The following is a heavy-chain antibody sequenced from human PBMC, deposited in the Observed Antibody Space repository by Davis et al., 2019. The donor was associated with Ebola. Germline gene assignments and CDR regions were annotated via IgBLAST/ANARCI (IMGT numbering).Heavy chain of an antibody. CDR3: AREVVVVPTAIQSYFYYYMDV. CDR1: GYTFTSYF. CDR2: INPSGGGT. V-gene: IGHV1-46*01. J-gene: IGHJ6*03. Sequence: AASVKVSCKASGYTFTSYFMHWVRQAPGQGLEWMGIINPSGGGTSYAQKFQDRVTMTRDTSTSTVYMELSSLRSEDTAVYYCAREVVVVPTAIQSYFYYYMDVWGKGSTVTVSS. D-gene: IGHD2-2*02.